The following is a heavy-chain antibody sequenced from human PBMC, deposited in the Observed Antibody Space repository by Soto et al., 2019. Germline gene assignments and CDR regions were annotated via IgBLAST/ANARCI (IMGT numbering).Heavy chain of an antibody. Sequence: EGLLTESGGGLVQPGGSLRLSCTASEFSVSSSYMNWVRQTPEKGLEWLSAIYRSGTTYYANSVKGRFSISRDTSKNTVYLQMNSLRAEDTAIYYCTRAKGFGDYDHDAFDIWGRGTMVTLSS. D-gene: IGHD4-17*01. J-gene: IGHJ3*02. CDR3: TRAKGFGDYDHDAFDI. V-gene: IGHV3-66*01. CDR1: EFSVSSSY. CDR2: IYRSGTT.